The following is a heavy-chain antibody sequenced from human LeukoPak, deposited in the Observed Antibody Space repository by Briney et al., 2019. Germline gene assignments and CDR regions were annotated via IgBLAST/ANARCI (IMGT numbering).Heavy chain of an antibody. CDR2: IYYSGST. CDR3: ARHGIAPIVATITDAFDI. D-gene: IGHD5-12*01. CDR1: GGSISSGDYY. J-gene: IGHJ3*02. V-gene: IGHV4-30-4*01. Sequence: SETLSLTCTVSGGSISSGDYYWSWIRQPPGKGLEWIGYIYYSGSTYYNPSLKSRVTISVDTSKNQFSLKLSSVTAADTAVYYCARHGIAPIVATITDAFDIWGQGTMVTVSS.